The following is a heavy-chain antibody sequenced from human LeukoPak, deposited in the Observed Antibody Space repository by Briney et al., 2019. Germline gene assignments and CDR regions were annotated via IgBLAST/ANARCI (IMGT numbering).Heavy chain of an antibody. D-gene: IGHD6-13*01. Sequence: GGSLRLSCAASGFTFSSYAMSWVRQAPGKGLEWVSSISGSGGSTYYADSVKGRFTISRDNSKNTLYLQMNSLRAEDTAVYYWEKRLAAAVPDYWGQGTLVTVSS. CDR2: ISGSGGST. V-gene: IGHV3-23*01. J-gene: IGHJ4*02. CDR3: EKRLAAAVPDY. CDR1: GFTFSSYA.